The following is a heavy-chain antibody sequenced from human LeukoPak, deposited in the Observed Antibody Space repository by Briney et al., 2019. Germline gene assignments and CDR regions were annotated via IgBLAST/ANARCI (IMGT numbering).Heavy chain of an antibody. CDR2: ISGSGGST. CDR3: AKDRVVVPAPSSDY. Sequence: PGGSLRLSCAASGFTFSSYGMSWVRQAPGKGLEWVSAISGSGGSTYYADSVKGRFTISRDNSKNTLYLHMNSLRAEDTAVFYCAKDRVVVPAPSSDYWGQGTLVTVSS. CDR1: GFTFSSYG. D-gene: IGHD2-2*01. V-gene: IGHV3-23*01. J-gene: IGHJ4*02.